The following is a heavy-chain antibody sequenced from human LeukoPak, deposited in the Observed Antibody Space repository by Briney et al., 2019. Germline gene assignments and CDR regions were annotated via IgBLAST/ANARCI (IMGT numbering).Heavy chain of an antibody. D-gene: IGHD3-10*01. CDR2: IYYSGST. J-gene: IGHJ4*02. CDR3: ARLDYYLGYIDY. V-gene: IGHV4-59*08. CDR1: GGSISSYY. Sequence: PSETLSLTCTVSGGSISSYYWSWIRQPPGKGLEWIGYIYYSGSTNYNPSLKSRVTISVDTSKNQFSLKLSSVTAADTAVYYCARLDYYLGYIDYWGQGTLVTVSS.